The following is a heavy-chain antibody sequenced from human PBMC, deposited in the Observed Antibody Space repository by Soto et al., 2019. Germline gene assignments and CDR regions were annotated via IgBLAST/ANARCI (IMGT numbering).Heavy chain of an antibody. D-gene: IGHD2-8*01. CDR3: AREANCTNGVCYAPLVY. J-gene: IGHJ4*02. V-gene: IGHV1-69*06. CDR1: GGTFSSYA. Sequence: QVQLVQSGAEVKKPGSSVKVSCKASGGTFSSYAISWVRQAPGQGLEWMGGIIPIFGTANYAQKFQGRVTITADKSTSTAYMELSSLRSEDTAVYYCAREANCTNGVCYAPLVYWGQGTLVTVSS. CDR2: IIPIFGTA.